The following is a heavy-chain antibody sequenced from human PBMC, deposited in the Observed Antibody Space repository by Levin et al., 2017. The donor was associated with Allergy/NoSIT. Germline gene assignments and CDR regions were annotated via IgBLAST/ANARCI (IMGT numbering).Heavy chain of an antibody. J-gene: IGHJ4*02. CDR3: ARRRCGGDCSSPLDY. Sequence: PGGSLRLSCRGSGYSFTTYWIGWVRQMPGKGLEWMGIIYPGDSDTRYSPSFQGQVTISADKSISTAYLQWSSLKASDTAMYYCARRRCGGDCSSPLDYWGQGTLVTVSS. D-gene: IGHD2-21*02. CDR2: IYPGDSDT. V-gene: IGHV5-51*01. CDR1: GYSFTTYW.